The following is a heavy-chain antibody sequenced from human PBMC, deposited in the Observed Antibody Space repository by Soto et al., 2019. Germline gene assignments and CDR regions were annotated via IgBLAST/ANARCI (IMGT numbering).Heavy chain of an antibody. V-gene: IGHV3-53*01. Sequence: PGGSLRLSCAASGFIVSSNYMSWVRQAPGKGLEWVSLIYSGGSTYYEDSVKGRFTISRDNSKNTLYLQMISLRAEDTAVYYCARGLLLGPTTAFDHWGQGTLVTVSS. CDR3: ARGLLLGPTTAFDH. J-gene: IGHJ5*02. CDR2: IYSGGST. D-gene: IGHD1-26*01. CDR1: GFIVSSNY.